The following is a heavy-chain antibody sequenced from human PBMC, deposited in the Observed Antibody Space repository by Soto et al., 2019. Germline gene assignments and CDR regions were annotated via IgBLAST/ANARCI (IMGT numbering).Heavy chain of an antibody. V-gene: IGHV3-23*01. Sequence: EVQLLESGGGLVQPGGSLRLSCAASGCTFSSYAMSWVRQAPGKGLEWVSAISGSGGSTYYADAVKGRFTISRDNSKNTLYLQMNSRRAEDTAVYYCATFPHTFFGVATFDYWGQGTLVTVSS. CDR2: ISGSGGST. D-gene: IGHD3-3*01. CDR1: GCTFSSYA. J-gene: IGHJ4*02. CDR3: ATFPHTFFGVATFDY.